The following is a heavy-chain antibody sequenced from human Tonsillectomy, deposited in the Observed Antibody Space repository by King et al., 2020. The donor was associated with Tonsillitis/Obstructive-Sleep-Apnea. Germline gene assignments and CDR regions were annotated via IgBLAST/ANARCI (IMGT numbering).Heavy chain of an antibody. Sequence: VQLVESGGVVVQPGGSLRLSCAASGFTFDAYTMHWVRQAPGKGLEWVSLISWYGDSTYYADSVKGRFTISRDNSKNSLYLQMNSLRTEDTALYYSARSMSYYYYMDVWGKGTTVTVSS. CDR3: ARSMSYYYYMDV. CDR1: GFTFDAYT. CDR2: ISWYGDST. V-gene: IGHV3-43*01. J-gene: IGHJ6*03. D-gene: IGHD2-2*01.